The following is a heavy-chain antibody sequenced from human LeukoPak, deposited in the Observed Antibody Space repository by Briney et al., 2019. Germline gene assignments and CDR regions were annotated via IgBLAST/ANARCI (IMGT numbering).Heavy chain of an antibody. D-gene: IGHD3-10*01. CDR3: ARHYYGSGSTPVSNIDY. CDR1: GSRFTSYW. J-gene: IGHJ4*02. V-gene: IGHV5-51*01. CDR2: ICPGDSDT. Sequence: GESLKISCQGSGSRFTSYWIGWVRQLPGKGLEWMGIICPGDSDTRYSPSFQGQVTISADKSISTAYLQWSSLKASDTAMYYCARHYYGSGSTPVSNIDYWGQGTLVTVSS.